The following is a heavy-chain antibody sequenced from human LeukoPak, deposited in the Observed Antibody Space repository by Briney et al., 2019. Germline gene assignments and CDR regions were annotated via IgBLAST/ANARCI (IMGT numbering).Heavy chain of an antibody. D-gene: IGHD2-21*01. V-gene: IGHV4-59*08. CDR3: ARLVKVTYYYGMYV. J-gene: IGHJ6*04. CDR2: IYYSGST. Sequence: SETLSLTCTVSGGSISSYYWTWIRQPPGKGREWIGYIYYSGSTNYSPSLKSRVTISVATSQTQFSLKLSSGTAADTAVYYCARLVKVTYYYGMYVWGEGTTVTVSS. CDR1: GGSISSYY.